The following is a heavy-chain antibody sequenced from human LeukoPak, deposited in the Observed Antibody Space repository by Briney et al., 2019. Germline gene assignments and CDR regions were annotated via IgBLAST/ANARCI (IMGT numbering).Heavy chain of an antibody. CDR1: GYTFTSYY. D-gene: IGHD3-10*01. CDR2: INPSGGST. Sequence: ASVKVSCKASGYTFTSYYMHGVRQAPGQGLEWMGIINPSGGSTSYAQKFQGRVTMTRDTSTSTVYMELSSLRSEDTAVYYCARKDSVSRGLYYYYYGMDVWGQGTTVTVSS. V-gene: IGHV1-46*01. CDR3: ARKDSVSRGLYYYYYGMDV. J-gene: IGHJ6*02.